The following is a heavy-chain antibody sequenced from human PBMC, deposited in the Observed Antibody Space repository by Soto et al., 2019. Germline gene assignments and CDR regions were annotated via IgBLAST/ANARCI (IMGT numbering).Heavy chain of an antibody. J-gene: IGHJ4*02. CDR2: INPSGGGT. CDR1: GYTFSNYY. Sequence: QVQLVQSGAEVKKPGASLRLSCKTSGYTFSNYYLNWVRQAPGQGLQWMGRINPSGGGTIYAQNFQGRVTMTRVTSTSTVYMDLSSLRSEDTAVYYCARSQEVVVVPAAPIDYWGQGTLVTVSS. CDR3: ARSQEVVVVPAAPIDY. D-gene: IGHD2-15*01. V-gene: IGHV1-46*01.